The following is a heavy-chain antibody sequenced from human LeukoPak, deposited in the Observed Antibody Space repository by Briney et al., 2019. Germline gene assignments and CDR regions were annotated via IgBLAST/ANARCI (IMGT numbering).Heavy chain of an antibody. CDR1: GFTFNDYG. CDR3: ARIVGATPYYYMDV. D-gene: IGHD1-26*01. Sequence: GGSVRLSCAASGFTFNDYGMSWVRQAPGKGLEWVSAISGSGGSTYYADSVKGRFTISRDNSKNTLYLQMNSLRAEDTAVYYCARIVGATPYYYMDVWGKGTTVTVSS. J-gene: IGHJ6*03. V-gene: IGHV3-23*01. CDR2: ISGSGGST.